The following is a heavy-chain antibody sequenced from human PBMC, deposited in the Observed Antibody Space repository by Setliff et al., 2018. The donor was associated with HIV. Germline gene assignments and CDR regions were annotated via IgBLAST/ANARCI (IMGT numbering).Heavy chain of an antibody. Sequence: ASVKVSCKASGYTFTGHYLHRVRQAPGQGLEWLGWVNPNSGDAIYAQNFQGRVTMTRDTSINAAYMELRGLRSDDTAVYYCARNFGLSPSGKYYYYYGMDIWGQGTTVTV. CDR1: GYTFTGHY. D-gene: IGHD3-10*01. CDR3: ARNFGLSPSGKYYYYYGMDI. CDR2: VNPNSGDA. J-gene: IGHJ6*02. V-gene: IGHV1-2*02.